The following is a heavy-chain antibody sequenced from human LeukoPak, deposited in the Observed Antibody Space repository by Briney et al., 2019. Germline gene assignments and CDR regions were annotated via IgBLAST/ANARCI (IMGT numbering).Heavy chain of an antibody. CDR2: ISSGSNYI. CDR3: ARAGDNTTMVTQ. J-gene: IGHJ4*02. Sequence: GGSLRLSCAVSGFSFSSYGINWVRQAPGRGLEWVSFISSGSNYIHYADSVKGRFTISRDNAMNSLYLQMNSLRAEDTAVYYCARAGDNTTMVTQWGQGTLVTVSS. CDR1: GFSFSSYG. V-gene: IGHV3-21*01. D-gene: IGHD5-18*01.